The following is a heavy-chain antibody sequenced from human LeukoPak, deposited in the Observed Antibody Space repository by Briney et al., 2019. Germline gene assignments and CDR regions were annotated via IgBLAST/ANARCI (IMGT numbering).Heavy chain of an antibody. V-gene: IGHV4-34*01. CDR2: INHGGST. Sequence: SETLSLTCAVYGGSFSGYYWSWIRQPPGKGLEWIGEINHGGSTNYNPSLKSRVTISVDTSKNQFSLKLSSVTAADTAVYYCARARLRLGELSLCYFDYWGQGTLVTVSS. D-gene: IGHD3-16*02. J-gene: IGHJ4*02. CDR3: ARARLRLGELSLCYFDY. CDR1: GGSFSGYY.